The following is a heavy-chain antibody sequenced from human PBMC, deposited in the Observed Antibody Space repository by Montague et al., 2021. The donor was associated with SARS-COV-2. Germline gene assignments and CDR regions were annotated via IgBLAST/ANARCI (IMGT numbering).Heavy chain of an antibody. CDR2: ISYIGST. D-gene: IGHD3-22*01. CDR1: GDSISRSY. Sequence: SETLSLTCTVSGDSISRSYWSWIRQTPGKGLEWLAYISYIGSTNHSPSLKSRVTISVDTPKNQFSLKLSAVTAADTGVYYCVRHSGYYDRSGYYDHWGRGTLVTVSS. V-gene: IGHV4-59*08. J-gene: IGHJ4*02. CDR3: VRHSGYYDRSGYYDH.